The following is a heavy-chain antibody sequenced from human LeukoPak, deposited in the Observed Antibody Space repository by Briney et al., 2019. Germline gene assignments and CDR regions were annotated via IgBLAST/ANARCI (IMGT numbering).Heavy chain of an antibody. V-gene: IGHV3-23*01. J-gene: IGHJ4*02. CDR3: DGADY. Sequence: GGSLRLSCAASGFKFSHYAMGWVRQAPGKGLEWVSTLNGDGDRKHYADSVRGRFIISRDNSKNTLDLQMNNRRAEDTAVYYCDGADYWGQGTVVTVSS. D-gene: IGHD5-24*01. CDR1: GFKFSHYA. CDR2: LNGDGDRK.